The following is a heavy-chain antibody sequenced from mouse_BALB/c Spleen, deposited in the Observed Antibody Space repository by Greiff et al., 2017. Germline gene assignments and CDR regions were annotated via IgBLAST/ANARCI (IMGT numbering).Heavy chain of an antibody. Sequence: VQLQQSGPELVKPGASVKISCKASGYTFTDYNMHWVKQSHGKSLEWIGYIYPYNGGTGYNQKFKSKATLTVDNSSSTAYMELRSLTSEDSAVYYCASNFAYWGQGTLVTVSA. CDR1: GYTFTDYN. CDR3: ASNFAY. V-gene: IGHV1S29*02. J-gene: IGHJ3*01. CDR2: IYPYNGGT.